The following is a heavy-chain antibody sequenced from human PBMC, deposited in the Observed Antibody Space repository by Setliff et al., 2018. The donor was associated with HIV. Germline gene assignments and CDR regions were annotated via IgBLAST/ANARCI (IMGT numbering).Heavy chain of an antibody. Sequence: GGSLRLSCAASGFIFKTYDMAWVRQVAGKGLEWVSSIKGFGGGKYYGDAVKGRFTISREDTESTLYLQVNSLRPADTALYYCASARIPTGGTSTSFDYWGQGALVTVSS. CDR2: IKGFGGGK. CDR3: ASARIPTGGTSTSFDY. D-gene: IGHD1-1*01. CDR1: GFIFKTYD. J-gene: IGHJ4*02. V-gene: IGHV3-23*01.